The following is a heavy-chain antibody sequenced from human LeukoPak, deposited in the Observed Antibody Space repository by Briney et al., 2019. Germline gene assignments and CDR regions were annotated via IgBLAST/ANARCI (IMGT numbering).Heavy chain of an antibody. CDR2: INPSGGST. V-gene: IGHV1-46*01. Sequence: ASVKVSCKASGYTFTSYYMHWVRQAPGQGLEWMGIINPSGGSTSYAQKFQGRVTMTRDTSTSTVYMELSSLRSEDTAVYYCARTGYCSSTSCYGAFDIWGQGTMVTVSS. D-gene: IGHD2-2*01. CDR3: ARTGYCSSTSCYGAFDI. CDR1: GYTFTSYY. J-gene: IGHJ3*02.